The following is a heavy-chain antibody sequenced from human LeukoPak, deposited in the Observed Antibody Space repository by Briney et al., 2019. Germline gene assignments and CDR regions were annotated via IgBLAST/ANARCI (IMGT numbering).Heavy chain of an antibody. CDR2: ISGSGGST. J-gene: IGHJ5*02. CDR1: GFTFSSYA. V-gene: IGHV3-23*01. D-gene: IGHD1-26*01. CDR3: ARLNPEVGATPWFDP. Sequence: GGSLRLSCAASGFTFSSYAMSWVRQAPGKGLEWVSAISGSGGSTYYADSVKGRFTISRDNSKNTLYLQMNSLRAEDTAVYYCARLNPEVGATPWFDPWGQGTLVTVSS.